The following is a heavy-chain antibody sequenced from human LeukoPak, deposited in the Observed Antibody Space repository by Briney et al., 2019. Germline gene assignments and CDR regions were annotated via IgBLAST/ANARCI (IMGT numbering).Heavy chain of an antibody. CDR3: AKSMGAVGDF. V-gene: IGHV3-43*01. D-gene: IGHD2-8*01. J-gene: IGHJ4*02. Sequence: GGSLRLSCAASGFTFDDYTMHWVRQAPGKGLEWLSSINWNGGSTYFADSMKGRFTISRDNKKNSLYLQMNSLRAEDTAVYFCAKSMGAVGDFWGQGTLVTVSA. CDR2: INWNGGST. CDR1: GFTFDDYT.